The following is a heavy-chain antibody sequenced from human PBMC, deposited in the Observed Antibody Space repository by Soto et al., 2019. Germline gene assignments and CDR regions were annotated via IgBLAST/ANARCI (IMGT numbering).Heavy chain of an antibody. V-gene: IGHV1-69*02. CDR2: IIPILGIA. CDR3: ARAEMTTVTTEYYYYMDV. Sequence: GASVKVSCKASGGTFSSYTISWVRQAPGQGLEWMGRIIPILGIANYAQKFQGRVTITADKSTSTAYMELSSLRSEDTAVYYCARAEMTTVTTEYYYYMDVWGKGTTVTVSS. CDR1: GGTFSSYT. D-gene: IGHD4-4*01. J-gene: IGHJ6*03.